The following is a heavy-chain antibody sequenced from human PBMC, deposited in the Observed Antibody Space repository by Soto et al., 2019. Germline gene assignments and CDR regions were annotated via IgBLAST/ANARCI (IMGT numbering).Heavy chain of an antibody. CDR2: IIPIFGTP. D-gene: IGHD1-1*01. CDR1: GGTLGSYG. J-gene: IGHJ6*02. CDR3: ATREPPDSFYYGLDV. V-gene: IGHV1-69*06. Sequence: EASVKVSCKASGGTLGSYGVSWVRQAPGQGLEWMGAIIPIFGTPNYAQKFQGRLTLIADKSTSTAYMELSSLRSEDTAVYFCATREPPDSFYYGLDVWGQGTTVTVSS.